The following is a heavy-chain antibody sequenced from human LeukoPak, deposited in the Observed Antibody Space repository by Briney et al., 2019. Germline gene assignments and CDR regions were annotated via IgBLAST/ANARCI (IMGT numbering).Heavy chain of an antibody. CDR3: ARDQGLTAPPPYGLDV. CDR2: IIPVLNIT. V-gene: IGHV1-69*04. J-gene: IGHJ6*02. D-gene: IGHD5-18*01. Sequence: SVKVSCKTSGGTFISSAITWVRQAPGQGLEWMGRIIPVLNITTYAQKFQGSVTITADTSTSTVYMELSSLRSEETAVYYCARDQGLTAPPPYGLDVWGQGTTVIVSS. CDR1: GGTFISSA.